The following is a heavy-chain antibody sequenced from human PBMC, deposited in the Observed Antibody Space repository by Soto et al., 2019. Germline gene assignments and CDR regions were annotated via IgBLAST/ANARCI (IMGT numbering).Heavy chain of an antibody. V-gene: IGHV3-48*02. CDR2: ISSDSRYI. CDR1: GFTLSNYA. Sequence: GGSLRLSCAASGFTLSNYAVNWVRQAPGKGLEWVSYISSDSRYIYYGDSVKGRFTISRDNARNSVYLQMNSLRDEDTAVYYWGRINLVVFFFINVAVYDMDVGGQGTPVTVSS. CDR3: GRINLVVFFFINVAVYDMDV. D-gene: IGHD2-8*02. J-gene: IGHJ6*02.